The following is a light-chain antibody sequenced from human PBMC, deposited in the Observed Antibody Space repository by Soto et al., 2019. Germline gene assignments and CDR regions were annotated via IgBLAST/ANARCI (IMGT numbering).Light chain of an antibody. CDR3: QQYKNWPPLT. CDR2: GAF. J-gene: IGKJ4*01. V-gene: IGKV3-15*01. Sequence: EIVMTQSPATLSVSPGDTATLSCRASQSVSYNLAWYQQKPGQGPRLLIYGAFTRATGIPSRFSGSGSGTEFTLTISSQQSEDFAVYYCQQYKNWPPLTFGGGTKVEIK. CDR1: QSVSYN.